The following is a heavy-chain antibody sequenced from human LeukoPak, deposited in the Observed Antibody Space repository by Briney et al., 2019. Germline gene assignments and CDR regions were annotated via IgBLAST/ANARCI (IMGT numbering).Heavy chain of an antibody. Sequence: PGGSLRLSCAASGFTFSSYPMNSVRQAPGKGLERVSVISGSGGATFYGDSVQGRFTISRDNSRDMLYLQMSSLRAEDTAVYYCGKYLQTAVGANDYWGQGTLVTVSS. J-gene: IGHJ4*02. V-gene: IGHV3-23*01. CDR2: ISGSGGAT. D-gene: IGHD1-26*01. CDR1: GFTFSSYP. CDR3: GKYLQTAVGANDY.